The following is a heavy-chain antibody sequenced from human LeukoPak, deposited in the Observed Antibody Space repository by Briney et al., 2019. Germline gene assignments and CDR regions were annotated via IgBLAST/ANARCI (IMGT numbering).Heavy chain of an antibody. CDR3: ARSLPTGPYYYYGMGV. CDR1: GFAFRSYA. V-gene: IGHV3-30*04. CDR2: ISYDGSNK. J-gene: IGHJ6*02. Sequence: PGGALRLSCGASGFAFRSYAMHWVRHAPGKGLEWVALISYDGSNKYYADSVKGRFTISRDNSKNTLYLQMNSLRAEDTAVYYCARSLPTGPYYYYGMGVWGQGTTVTVSS.